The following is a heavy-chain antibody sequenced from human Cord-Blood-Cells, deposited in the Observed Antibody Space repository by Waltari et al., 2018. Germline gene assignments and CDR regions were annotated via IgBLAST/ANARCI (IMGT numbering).Heavy chain of an antibody. CDR2: IKQDGSEK. D-gene: IGHD2-2*02. CDR1: YW. Sequence: YWMSWVRQAPGKGLEWVANIKQDGSEKYYVDSVKGRFTISRDNAKNSLYLQMNSLRAEDTAVYYCARDYGYCSSTSCYTPEYFQHWGQGTLVTVSS. V-gene: IGHV3-7*01. CDR3: ARDYGYCSSTSCYTPEYFQH. J-gene: IGHJ1*01.